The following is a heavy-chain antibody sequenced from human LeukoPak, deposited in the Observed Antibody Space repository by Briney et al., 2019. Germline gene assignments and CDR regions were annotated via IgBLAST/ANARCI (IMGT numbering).Heavy chain of an antibody. J-gene: IGHJ4*02. CDR3: ARDQRLVAGTFYFDY. D-gene: IGHD6-19*01. CDR1: GYTFIGYY. CDR2: INPNGGRI. V-gene: IGHV1-2*02. Sequence: GASVKVSCKASGYTFIGYYIHWVRQAPGQGLEWMGWINPNGGRINYAQKFQGRVTMTRDTSISTAYMELSRLRSDDSAVYYCARDQRLVAGTFYFDYWGQGTLVTVSS.